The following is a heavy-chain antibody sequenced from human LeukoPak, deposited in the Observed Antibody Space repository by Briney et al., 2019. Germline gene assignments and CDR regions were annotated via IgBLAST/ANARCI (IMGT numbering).Heavy chain of an antibody. D-gene: IGHD3-10*01. V-gene: IGHV4-34*01. CDR2: INHSGST. J-gene: IGHJ3*01. Sequence: PSETLSLTCAVYGGSFSGYYWSWIRQPPGKGLEWIGEINHSGSTNYNPSLKSRVTISVDTSKNQFSLKLSSVTAADTAVYYCARVSPTVMVRGVIVWGQGTMVTVSS. CDR1: GGSFSGYY. CDR3: ARVSPTVMVRGVIV.